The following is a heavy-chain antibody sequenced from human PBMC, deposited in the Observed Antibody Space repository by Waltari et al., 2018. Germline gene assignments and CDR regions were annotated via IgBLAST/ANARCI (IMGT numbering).Heavy chain of an antibody. CDR1: GYTLTELP. V-gene: IGHV1-24*01. J-gene: IGHJ3*02. CDR3: ATHRRMLTAFDI. D-gene: IGHD3-9*01. CDR2: FDPEDGET. Sequence: QVQLVQSGAEVKKPGASVKVSCKVSGYTLTELPMHWVRQAPGKGLEWMGGFDPEDGETIYAEKFQGRVTITADTSTDTAYMELSSLRSEDTAVYYCATHRRMLTAFDIWGQGTMVTVSS.